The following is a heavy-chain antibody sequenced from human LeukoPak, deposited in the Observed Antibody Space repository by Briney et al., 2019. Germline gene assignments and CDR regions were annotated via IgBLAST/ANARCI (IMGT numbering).Heavy chain of an antibody. CDR2: ISAYNGNT. D-gene: IGHD3-10*01. V-gene: IGHV1-18*01. Sequence: GASVKVSCKASGYTFTSYGISWVRQAPGQGLEWMGWISAYNGNTNYAQKLQGRVTMTTDTSTSTAYMELRSLRSDDTAVYYCARVRALGLGSHYYYYYYMDVWGKGTTVTVSS. J-gene: IGHJ6*03. CDR1: GYTFTSYG. CDR3: ARVRALGLGSHYYYYYYMDV.